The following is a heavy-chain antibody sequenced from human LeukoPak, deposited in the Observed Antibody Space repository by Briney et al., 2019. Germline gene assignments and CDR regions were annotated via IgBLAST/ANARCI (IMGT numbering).Heavy chain of an antibody. CDR2: ISSSSSYI. D-gene: IGHD5-24*01. CDR3: AREIKRDGYNLNGMDV. J-gene: IGHJ6*02. V-gene: IGHV3-21*01. Sequence: GGSLRLSCAASGFTFSSYSMNWVRQAPGKGLEWVSSISSSSSYIYYADSVKGRFTISRDNAKNSPYLQMNSLRAEDTAVYYCAREIKRDGYNLNGMDVWGQGTTVTVSS. CDR1: GFTFSSYS.